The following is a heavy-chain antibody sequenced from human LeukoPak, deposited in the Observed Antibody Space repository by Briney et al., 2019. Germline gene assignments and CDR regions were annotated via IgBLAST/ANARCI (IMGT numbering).Heavy chain of an antibody. CDR1: GGTFSSYA. CDR3: ARGMVRGVPGPYFDY. CDR2: IIPIFGTA. D-gene: IGHD3-10*01. Sequence: VASVKVSCKASGGTFSSYAISWVRQAPGQGLEWMGGIIPIFGTANYAQKFQGSVTITTDESTSTAYMELSSLRSEDTAAYYCARGMVRGVPGPYFDYSGPGTVVTVSS. J-gene: IGHJ4*02. V-gene: IGHV1-69*05.